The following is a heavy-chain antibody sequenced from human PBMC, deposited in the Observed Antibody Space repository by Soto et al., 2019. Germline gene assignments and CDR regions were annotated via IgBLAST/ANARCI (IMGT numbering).Heavy chain of an antibody. D-gene: IGHD4-17*01. Sequence: ESGGGVVQPGRSLRLSCAASGFTFSSYGMHWVRQAPGKGLEWVAVISYDGSNKYYADSVKGRFTISRDNSKNTLYLQMNSLRAEDTAVYYCAKDQRWPYYYYGMDVWGQGTTVTVSS. J-gene: IGHJ6*02. V-gene: IGHV3-30*18. CDR3: AKDQRWPYYYYGMDV. CDR2: ISYDGSNK. CDR1: GFTFSSYG.